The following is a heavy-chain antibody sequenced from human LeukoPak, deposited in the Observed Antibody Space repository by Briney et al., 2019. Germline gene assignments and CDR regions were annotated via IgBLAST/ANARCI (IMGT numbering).Heavy chain of an antibody. CDR3: ARDCNRSTPRYCSGGSPRAPNPQNWFDP. V-gene: IGHV1-18*01. D-gene: IGHD2-15*01. CDR1: GYTFTSYG. CDR2: ISAYNSNT. J-gene: IGHJ5*02. Sequence: ASVKVSCKASGYTFTSYGISWVRQAPGQGVEWMGWISAYNSNTNYAQKLQGRVTMTTDKSKSTAYMELRSLRSADTAAYSCARDCNRSTPRYCSGGSPRAPNPQNWFDPWGQGTLVTVSS.